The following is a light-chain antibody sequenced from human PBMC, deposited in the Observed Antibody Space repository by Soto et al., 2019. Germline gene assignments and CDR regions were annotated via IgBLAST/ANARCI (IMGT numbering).Light chain of an antibody. CDR3: QQRNDWPWT. Sequence: VLLTQSPATLSLSPGERATLSCRASESVGNYVAWYQHKPGQGPRLLIYDTSDRATGVPARFSGSGSGTDFTLTISGLEPEDFVVYYCQQRNDWPWTFGQGTKVDIK. V-gene: IGKV3-11*01. CDR2: DTS. J-gene: IGKJ1*01. CDR1: ESVGNY.